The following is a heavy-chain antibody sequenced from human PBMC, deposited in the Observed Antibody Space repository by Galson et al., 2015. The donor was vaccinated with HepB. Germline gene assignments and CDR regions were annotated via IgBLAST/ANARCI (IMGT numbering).Heavy chain of an antibody. D-gene: IGHD3-3*01. CDR2: ISSSSSYI. V-gene: IGHV3-21*04. J-gene: IGHJ3*02. CDR1: GFALNSYS. Sequence: SLRLSCATSGFALNSYSVNWIRQAPGKGLEWVASISSSSSYIHYVDSVKGRFTISRDNAKNSLYLQMNSLRAEDTALYYCAKAPRRLTNAFDIWGQGTMVTVSS. CDR3: AKAPRRLTNAFDI.